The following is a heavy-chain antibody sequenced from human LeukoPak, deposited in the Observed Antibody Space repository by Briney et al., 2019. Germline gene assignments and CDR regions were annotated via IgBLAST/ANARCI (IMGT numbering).Heavy chain of an antibody. Sequence: GGSLRLSCAASGFTFSSYGMTWVRQAPGRGLEWVSSISGSGISTYYADSVKGRFTISRDNSKNTLYLRMSSLRAEDTAIYYCAKTFGTIDPFEYWGQGTLVTVSS. CDR1: GFTFSSYG. CDR3: AKTFGTIDPFEY. V-gene: IGHV3-23*01. J-gene: IGHJ4*02. D-gene: IGHD2-2*01. CDR2: ISGSGIST.